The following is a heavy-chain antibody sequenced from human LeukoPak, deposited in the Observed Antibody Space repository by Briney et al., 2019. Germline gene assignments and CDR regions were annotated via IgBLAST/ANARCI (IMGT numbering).Heavy chain of an antibody. CDR2: IYPGDSDT. V-gene: IGHV5-51*01. D-gene: IGHD6-13*01. Sequence: GESLKISCKGSGYSFTSYWIGWVRQMPGKGLEWMGIIYPGDSDTRYSPSFQGQVTISADKSISTAYLQWSSLKASDTAMYYCARPLLHYTSSCYWSYWGQGTLVTVSS. J-gene: IGHJ4*02. CDR3: ARPLLHYTSSCYWSY. CDR1: GYSFTSYW.